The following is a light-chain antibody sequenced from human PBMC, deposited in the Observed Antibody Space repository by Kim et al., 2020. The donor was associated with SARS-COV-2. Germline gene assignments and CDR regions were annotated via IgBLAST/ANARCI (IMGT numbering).Light chain of an antibody. CDR2: DVS. Sequence: GQSLTISCTGTSSDVGGYNYVSWYQQHPGKAPNLMIYDVSNRPSGVSNRFSGPKSGNTASLTISGLPAEDEADYYCSSYTSSSTRVFGGGTQLTVL. J-gene: IGLJ3*02. CDR1: SSDVGGYNY. V-gene: IGLV2-14*03. CDR3: SSYTSSSTRV.